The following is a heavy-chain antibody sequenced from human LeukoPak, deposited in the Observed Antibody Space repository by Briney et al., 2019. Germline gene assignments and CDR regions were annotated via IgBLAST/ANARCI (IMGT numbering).Heavy chain of an antibody. V-gene: IGHV4-59*01. Sequence: SETLSLTCTVSGGSISSYYWSWIRQPPGKGLEWIGYIYYSGSTNYNPSLKSRVTISVDTSKNQFSLKLSSVTAADTAVYYCVREGSYGETPFDYWGQGTLVTVSS. CDR2: IYYSGST. J-gene: IGHJ4*02. CDR3: VREGSYGETPFDY. CDR1: GGSISSYY. D-gene: IGHD5-18*01.